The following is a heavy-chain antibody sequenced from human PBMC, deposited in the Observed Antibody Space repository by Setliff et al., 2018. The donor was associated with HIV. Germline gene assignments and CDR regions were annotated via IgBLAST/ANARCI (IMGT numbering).Heavy chain of an antibody. CDR3: ARDPDGCSGGSCPRYYYYGMDV. D-gene: IGHD2-15*01. CDR1: GFTFSTYS. CDR2: ITSSSSYI. J-gene: IGHJ6*02. V-gene: IGHV3-21*01. Sequence: KPGGSLRLSCAASGFTFSTYSMIWVRQAPGKGLEWVASITSSSSYINYADSVKGRFTISRDNAKNSLYLQMNSLRAEDTAVYYCARDPDGCSGGSCPRYYYYGMDVWGQGTTVTVSS.